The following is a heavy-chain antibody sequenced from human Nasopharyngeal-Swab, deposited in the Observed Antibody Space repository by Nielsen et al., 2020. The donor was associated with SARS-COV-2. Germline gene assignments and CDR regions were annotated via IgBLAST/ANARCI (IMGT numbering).Heavy chain of an antibody. D-gene: IGHD6-13*01. CDR1: GGSISSYY. CDR2: IYYSGST. Sequence: GSLRLSCTVSGGSISSYYWSWIRQPPGKGLEWIGYIYYSGSTNYNPSLKSRVTVSVDTSKNQFSLKLSSVTAADTAVYYCARESPAAGTAFDIWGQGTMVTVSS. V-gene: IGHV4-59*13. J-gene: IGHJ3*02. CDR3: ARESPAAGTAFDI.